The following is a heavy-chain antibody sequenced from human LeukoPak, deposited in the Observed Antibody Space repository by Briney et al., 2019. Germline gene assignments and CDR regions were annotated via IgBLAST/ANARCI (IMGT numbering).Heavy chain of an antibody. CDR1: GGSISNYY. D-gene: IGHD2-15*01. CDR2: IYFTGNT. Sequence: SETLSLTCTVSGGSISNYYWSWIRQPAGKGLELIGRIYFTGNTKYNPSLKSRVTISVDTSQNQFSLRLSSVSAADTAVYYCARVGGGNFYYYGMDVWGQGTTVTVS. V-gene: IGHV4-4*07. CDR3: ARVGGGNFYYYGMDV. J-gene: IGHJ6*02.